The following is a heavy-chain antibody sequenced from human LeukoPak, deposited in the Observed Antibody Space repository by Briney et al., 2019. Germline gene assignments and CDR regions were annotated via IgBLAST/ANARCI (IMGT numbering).Heavy chain of an antibody. Sequence: SETLSLTCAVYGGSFSGYYWSWIRQPPGKGLEWIGEINHSGSTNYNPSLKSRVTISVDTSKNQFSLKLSSVTAADTAVYYCARGRNWNYSYNWFDPWGQGTLVTVCS. CDR2: INHSGST. CDR1: GGSFSGYY. CDR3: ARGRNWNYSYNWFDP. V-gene: IGHV4-34*01. D-gene: IGHD1-7*01. J-gene: IGHJ5*02.